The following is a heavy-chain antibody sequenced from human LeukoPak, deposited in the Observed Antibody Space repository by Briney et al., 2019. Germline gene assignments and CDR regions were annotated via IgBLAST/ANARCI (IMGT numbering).Heavy chain of an antibody. CDR3: ARQRYSGYDY. Sequence: GGSLRLSCVASGFSFSSYAMNWARQGAGKGLEWVSGIVGSDDSTYHADSVRGRFTISRDNSKNTLYLQMYSLRAEDTAVYYCARQRYSGYDYWGQGTLVTVSS. CDR2: IVGSDDST. J-gene: IGHJ4*02. V-gene: IGHV3-23*01. CDR1: GFSFSSYA. D-gene: IGHD5-12*01.